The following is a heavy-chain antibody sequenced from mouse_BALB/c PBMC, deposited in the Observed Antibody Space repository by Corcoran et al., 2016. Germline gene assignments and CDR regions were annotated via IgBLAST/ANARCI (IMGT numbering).Heavy chain of an antibody. J-gene: IGHJ3*01. CDR3: ARRGVYYGYDDGAWFAY. CDR1: GYTFTSYV. CDR2: INPYNDGT. V-gene: IGHV1S136*01. D-gene: IGHD2-2*01. Sequence: EVQLQQSGPELVKPGASVKMSCKASGYTFTSYVMHWVKQKPGQGLEWIGYINPYNDGTKYNEKFKGKATLTSDKSSSTAYMELSSLTSEDSAVYYCARRGVYYGYDDGAWFAYWGQWTLVTVSA.